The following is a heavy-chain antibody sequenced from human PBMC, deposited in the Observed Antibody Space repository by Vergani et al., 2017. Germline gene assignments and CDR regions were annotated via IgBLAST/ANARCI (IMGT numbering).Heavy chain of an antibody. V-gene: IGHV3-33*08. Sequence: QVQLVESGGGVVQPGRSLRLSCAASGFTFNQYGMHWVRQAPGKGLEWVAVTWYDGNNKQYADSVKGRFTISRDNSKSTMYLHMNSLRDEDTGVYYCARDLRLLYNRLDPWGQGTLVTVSS. D-gene: IGHD1-14*01. CDR2: TWYDGNNK. CDR3: ARDLRLLYNRLDP. CDR1: GFTFNQYG. J-gene: IGHJ5*02.